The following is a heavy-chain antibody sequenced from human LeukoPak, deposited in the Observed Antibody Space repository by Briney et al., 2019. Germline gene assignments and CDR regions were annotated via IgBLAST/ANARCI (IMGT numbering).Heavy chain of an antibody. V-gene: IGHV3-30*02. CDR1: GFAFDKAW. J-gene: IGHJ3*02. D-gene: IGHD3-22*01. CDR2: IRYDGSNK. CDR3: AKRSTLIVVGDAFDI. Sequence: GGSLRLSCAASGFAFDKAWMTWVRQAPGKGLEWVAFIRYDGSNKYYADSVKGRFTISRDNSKNTLYLQMNSLRAEDTAVYYCAKRSTLIVVGDAFDIWGQGTMVTVSS.